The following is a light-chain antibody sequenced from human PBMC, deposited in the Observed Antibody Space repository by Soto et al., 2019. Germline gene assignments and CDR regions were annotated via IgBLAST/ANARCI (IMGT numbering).Light chain of an antibody. V-gene: IGKV3-20*01. J-gene: IGKJ1*01. CDR3: LQYGSSPRT. CDR1: QSVSSSY. CDR2: GAF. Sequence: EIVLTQSPGTLSLSPGERATLSCRASQSVSSSYVAWYQHKPGQAPRLLIYGAFSRPTGRSDRFSVSGSGTDFTLTISRLEPEEFAVYYCLQYGSSPRTFGQGTKVEIK.